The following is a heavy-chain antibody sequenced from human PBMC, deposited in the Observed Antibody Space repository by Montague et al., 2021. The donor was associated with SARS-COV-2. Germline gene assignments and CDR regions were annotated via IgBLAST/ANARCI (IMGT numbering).Heavy chain of an antibody. J-gene: IGHJ3*02. D-gene: IGHD3-22*01. V-gene: IGHV4-39*01. CDR2: IYYSGST. CDR3: ASPTYYYDSSGSDALDI. Sequence: SETLSLTCNVSGGSISSSSYYWGWIRQPPGKGLEWIGSIYYSGSTYYNPSLKSRVTISVDTSKNQFSLKLSSVTAADTAVYYCASPTYYYDSSGSDALDIWGQGTMVTVSS. CDR1: GGSISSSSYY.